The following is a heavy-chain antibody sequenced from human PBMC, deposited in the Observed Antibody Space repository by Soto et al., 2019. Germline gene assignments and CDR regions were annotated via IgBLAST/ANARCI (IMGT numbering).Heavy chain of an antibody. CDR2: ISSSSGSI. Sequence: EVQLVESGGGLVQPGGSLRLSCAASGFTFSSNNMNWVRQAPGKGLEWVSYISSSSGSIYYADSVWGRFNISRDKPKQSLYLQLNSLRVEDTALYYYARDLSNIKVRGHGLWENHYSYYGMDVWFRETTASASS. D-gene: IGHD3-16*01. V-gene: IGHV3-48*01. CDR1: GFTFSSNN. CDR3: ARDLSNIKVRGHGLWENHYSYYGMDV. J-gene: IGHJ6*02.